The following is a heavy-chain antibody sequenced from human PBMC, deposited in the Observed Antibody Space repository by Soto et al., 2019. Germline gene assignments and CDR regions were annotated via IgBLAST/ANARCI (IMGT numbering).Heavy chain of an antibody. V-gene: IGHV4-30-4*08. Sequence: QVQLQESGPGLVKPSQTVSLTCTVSGGSINSGNDYWSWIRQPPGKGLEWIGYIHYSGNTNYNPSLKSRLTMSVDTSKNQFSLKLSSVTAADTAVYYCARDQGYHYDSWGQGTLVTVSS. D-gene: IGHD2-15*01. CDR1: GGSINSGNDY. CDR2: IHYSGNT. J-gene: IGHJ5*01. CDR3: ARDQGYHYDS.